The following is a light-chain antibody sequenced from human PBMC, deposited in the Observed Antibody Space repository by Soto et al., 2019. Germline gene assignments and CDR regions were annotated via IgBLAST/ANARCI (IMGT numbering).Light chain of an antibody. CDR3: QQRTNWLT. J-gene: IGKJ3*01. CDR1: QSVSSSY. CDR2: GAS. V-gene: IGKV3D-20*02. Sequence: EIVLTQSPGTLSLSPGERATLSCRASQSVSSSYLAWYQQKPGQAPRLLIYGASSRATGIPDRFSGSGSGTDFTLTISRLEPEDSAVYYCQQRTNWLTFGPGTKVDIK.